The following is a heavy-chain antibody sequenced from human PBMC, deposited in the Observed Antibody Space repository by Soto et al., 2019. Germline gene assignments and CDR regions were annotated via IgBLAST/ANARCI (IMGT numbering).Heavy chain of an antibody. CDR1: GGTFSIYA. Sequence: SVKVSCKASGGTFSIYAISWVRQAPVQGLEWMGGIIPIFGTANYAQKFQGRVTITADESTSTAYMELSSLRSEDTAVYYCARDCSSTSCYTDYYYYGMDVWGQGTTVTVSS. CDR3: ARDCSSTSCYTDYYYYGMDV. V-gene: IGHV1-69*13. CDR2: IIPIFGTA. J-gene: IGHJ6*02. D-gene: IGHD2-2*02.